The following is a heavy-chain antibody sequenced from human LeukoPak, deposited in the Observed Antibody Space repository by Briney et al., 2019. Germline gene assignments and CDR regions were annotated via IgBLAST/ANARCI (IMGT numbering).Heavy chain of an antibody. CDR3: ARGLYYDPYYYYMDV. D-gene: IGHD3-3*01. Sequence: SETLSLTCTVSGGSISTSYWSWIRQPAGKGLEWIGRIYTSGSTNYNPSLKSRVTMSVDTSKNQFSLKLSSVTAADTAVYYCARGLYYDPYYYYMDVWGKGTTVTVSS. J-gene: IGHJ6*03. CDR1: GGSISTSY. V-gene: IGHV4-4*07. CDR2: IYTSGST.